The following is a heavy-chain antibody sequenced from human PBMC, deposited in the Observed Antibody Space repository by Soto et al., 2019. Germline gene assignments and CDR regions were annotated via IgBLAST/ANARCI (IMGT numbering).Heavy chain of an antibody. CDR1: GASFSGHI. V-gene: IGHV4-34*01. Sequence: SETLSLTCAVYGASFSGHIWTWIRQTPGKGLQWIGQINHSGSASYNPSLKSRVTISVHTSNSQFSLELSSVTAADTAVYYCARGLITGSHYSGGWYYFESWGQGTQVTVS. J-gene: IGHJ4*02. CDR2: INHSGSA. D-gene: IGHD6-19*01. CDR3: ARGLITGSHYSGGWYYFES.